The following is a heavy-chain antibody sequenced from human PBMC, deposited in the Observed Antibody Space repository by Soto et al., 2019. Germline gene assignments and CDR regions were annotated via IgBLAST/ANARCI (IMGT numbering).Heavy chain of an antibody. V-gene: IGHV3-30-3*01. J-gene: IGHJ4*02. CDR2: ISRDGSNE. D-gene: IGHD3-10*01. CDR3: ARSRNGGVADSFDY. Sequence: QVQLVASGGGVVQQGRSLTLSCEASGFTFRRHAIHWVRQAPGKGLAWVAVISRDGSNEYYEDSVKGRFTISRDNSKNTLFLQLNSLRLEDTAVYYCARSRNGGVADSFDYWGQGTLVTVSS. CDR1: GFTFRRHA.